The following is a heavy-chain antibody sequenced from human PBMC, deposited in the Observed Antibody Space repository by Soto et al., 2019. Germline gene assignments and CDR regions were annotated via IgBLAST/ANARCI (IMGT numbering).Heavy chain of an antibody. J-gene: IGHJ6*02. V-gene: IGHV3-21*01. Sequence: GGSLRLSCAASGFTFSISSMNWVRQAPGKGLEWVSSISGTSDYISYADSVKGRFTISRDNSKNTLYLQMNSLRAEDTAVYYCAKENIVLMVYAGPYGMDVWGQGTTVTVSS. CDR3: AKENIVLMVYAGPYGMDV. CDR2: ISGTSDYI. CDR1: GFTFSISS. D-gene: IGHD2-8*01.